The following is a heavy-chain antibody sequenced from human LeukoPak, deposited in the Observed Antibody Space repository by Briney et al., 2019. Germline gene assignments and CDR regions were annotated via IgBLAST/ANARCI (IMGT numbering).Heavy chain of an antibody. V-gene: IGHV1-2*06. J-gene: IGHJ3*02. CDR3: ARDSQYCSGGSCYVPNAFDI. Sequence: ASVKVSCKASGYTFTGYHMHWVRQAPGQGLEWMGRINPNSGDTNNAQKFQGRVTMTRDTSISTAYMDLSRLTSDDTAVYYCARDSQYCSGGSCYVPNAFDIWGQGTMVTVSS. CDR1: GYTFTGYH. CDR2: INPNSGDT. D-gene: IGHD2-15*01.